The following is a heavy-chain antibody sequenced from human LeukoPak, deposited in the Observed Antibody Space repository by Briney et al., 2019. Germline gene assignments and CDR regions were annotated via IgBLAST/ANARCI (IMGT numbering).Heavy chain of an antibody. CDR2: IYTSGST. D-gene: IGHD1-26*01. Sequence: SETLSLTCTVSGSSISNYYWSWIRQPPGKGLEWIGYIYTSGSTNYNPSLKSRVTISVDTSKNQFSLKLSSVTAADTAVYYCASAKSGATFDYWGQGTLVTVSS. CDR1: GSSISNYY. V-gene: IGHV4-4*09. CDR3: ASAKSGATFDY. J-gene: IGHJ4*02.